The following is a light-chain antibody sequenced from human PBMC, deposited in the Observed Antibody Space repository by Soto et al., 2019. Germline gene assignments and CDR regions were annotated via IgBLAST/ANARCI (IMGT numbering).Light chain of an antibody. CDR3: QQAHSFPLT. CDR2: SAS. Sequence: DIQMTQSPSSVSASVGDRVTITCRASRDINKWLACHQQKPGKAPNLLIFSASSLQSGVPSRFSGSGSGTDFTLTITNLQPEDVAIYYCQQAHSFPLTFGPGTKVDLK. J-gene: IGKJ3*01. V-gene: IGKV1-12*01. CDR1: RDINKW.